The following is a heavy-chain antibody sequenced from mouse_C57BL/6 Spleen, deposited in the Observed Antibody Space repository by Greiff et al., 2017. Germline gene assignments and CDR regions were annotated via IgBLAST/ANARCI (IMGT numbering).Heavy chain of an antibody. CDR3: ARGNYGSSSYFDY. D-gene: IGHD1-1*01. Sequence: VQLQQPGAELVMPGASVKLSCKASGYAFTSYWMHWVKQRPGQGLEWIGEIDPSDSYTNYNQKFKGKSTLTVDKSSSTAYMQLSSLTSEDSAVYYCARGNYGSSSYFDYWGQGTTLTVSS. J-gene: IGHJ2*01. CDR2: IDPSDSYT. CDR1: GYAFTSYW. V-gene: IGHV1-69*01.